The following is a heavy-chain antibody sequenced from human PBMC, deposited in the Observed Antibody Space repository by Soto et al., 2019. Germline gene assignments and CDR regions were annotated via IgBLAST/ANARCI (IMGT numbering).Heavy chain of an antibody. CDR3: ARDRTQRITMVRGVKRGNYYHYVMAV. Sequence: AAVKLCCQVCVYTLTEFSMHSLLPSPGRGLEWMGGFDPEDGETIYAQKFQGRVTMTEDTSTDTASMELSSLRSEDTAVYYCARDRTQRITMVRGVKRGNYYHYVMAVCGRGTTVTGS. CDR1: VYTLTEFS. V-gene: IGHV1-24*01. CDR2: FDPEDGET. J-gene: IGHJ6*02. D-gene: IGHD3-10*01.